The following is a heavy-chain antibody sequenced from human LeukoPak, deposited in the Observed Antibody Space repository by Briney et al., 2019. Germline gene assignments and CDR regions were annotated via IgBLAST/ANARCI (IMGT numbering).Heavy chain of an antibody. CDR3: VRGPGGYFDY. CDR1: GDSTSNGDYY. CDR2: IHYRGST. V-gene: IGHV4-30-4*01. D-gene: IGHD3-10*01. J-gene: IGHJ4*02. Sequence: SETLSLTCTVSGDSTSNGDYYWSWIRQPPGKGLEWIGYIHYRGSTFYNPSLKSRVTMSVDTSKNQFSLKLSSVTAADTAVYYCVRGPGGYFDYWGQGTLVTVSS.